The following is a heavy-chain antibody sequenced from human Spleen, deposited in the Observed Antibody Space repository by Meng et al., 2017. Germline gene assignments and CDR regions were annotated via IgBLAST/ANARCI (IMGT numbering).Heavy chain of an antibody. CDR3: AMGYSHYDSAFDI. CDR1: GYTFTSYY. CDR2: MRPYNGNT. V-gene: IGHV1-18*04. Sequence: ASVKVSCKASGYTFTSYYMHWVRQAPGQGLEWMGWMRPYNGNTEYAHKFQARVTMTTDTSTSTAYMELRSLRSDDTAVYYCAMGYSHYDSAFDIWGQGTMVTVSS. J-gene: IGHJ3*02. D-gene: IGHD5-12*01.